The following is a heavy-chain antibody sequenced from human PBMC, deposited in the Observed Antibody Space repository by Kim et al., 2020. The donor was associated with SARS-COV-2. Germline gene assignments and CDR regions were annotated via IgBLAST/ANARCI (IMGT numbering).Heavy chain of an antibody. CDR3: AKDRVASATRGEFDF. V-gene: IGHV3-21*01. CDR1: GFSFNTYS. D-gene: IGHD2-15*01. Sequence: GGSLRLSCAASGFSFNTYSMNWVRQAPGKGLEWVSAINSLSDYIYYPDSMKGRFTISRDNAKNLVYLQINSLRADDTAVYFCAKDRVASATRGEFDFWGQGTLVTVSS. CDR2: INSLSDYI. J-gene: IGHJ4*02.